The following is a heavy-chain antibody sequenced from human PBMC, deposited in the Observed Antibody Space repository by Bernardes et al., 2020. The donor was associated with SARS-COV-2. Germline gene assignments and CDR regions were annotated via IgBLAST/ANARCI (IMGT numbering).Heavy chain of an antibody. D-gene: IGHD2-8*01. J-gene: IGHJ4*02. CDR2: VFHTGNT. CDR3: ARTVAKYGALYYFDA. Sequence: SETLSLTCTVAGDSTSRITNVNYFWGWIRLSPGKGLQWIGSVFHTGNTYYNPSLTGRVTISVDTSKNQFSLRLSSVTAADTALYFCARTVAKYGALYYFDAWGQGTLVTVSS. CDR1: GDSTSRITNVNYF. V-gene: IGHV4-39*07.